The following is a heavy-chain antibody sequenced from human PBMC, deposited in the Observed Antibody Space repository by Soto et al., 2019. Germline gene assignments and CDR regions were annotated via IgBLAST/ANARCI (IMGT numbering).Heavy chain of an antibody. Sequence: SETLSLTCTVSGGSISSSSYYWGWIRQPPGKGLEWIGSIYYSGSTYYNPSLKSRVTISVDTSKNQFSLKLSSVTAADTAVYYCARHIPYYDFWSGYYTASYYYYYYMDVWGKGTTVTVSS. J-gene: IGHJ6*03. D-gene: IGHD3-3*01. CDR3: ARHIPYYDFWSGYYTASYYYYYYMDV. V-gene: IGHV4-39*01. CDR2: IYYSGST. CDR1: GGSISSSSYY.